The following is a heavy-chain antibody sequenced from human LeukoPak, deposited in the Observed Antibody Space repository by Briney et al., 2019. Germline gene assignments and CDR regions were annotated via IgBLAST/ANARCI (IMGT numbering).Heavy chain of an antibody. CDR3: AKERWAPPDNWFDP. V-gene: IGHV3-48*01. D-gene: IGHD1-14*01. CDR2: ISSSSSTI. CDR1: GFTFSSYS. Sequence: GGSLRLSCAASGFTFSSYSMNWVRQAPGKGLEWVSYISSSSSTIYYADSVKGRFTISRDNAKNSLYLQMNSLRAEDTAVYYCAKERWAPPDNWFDPWGQGTLVTVSS. J-gene: IGHJ5*02.